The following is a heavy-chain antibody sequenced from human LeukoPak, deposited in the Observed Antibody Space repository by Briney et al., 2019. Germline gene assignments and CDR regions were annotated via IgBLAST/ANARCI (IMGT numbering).Heavy chain of an antibody. D-gene: IGHD4-23*01. CDR2: INSDGSST. V-gene: IGHV3-74*01. CDR1: GFTFSSYW. Sequence: GGSLRLSCAASGFTFSSYWMHWVRQAAGKGLVWVSRINSDGSSTSYADSVKGRFTISRDNAKNTLYLQMNSLRAEDTAVYYCARRAGGYSHPYDYWGQGILVTVSS. CDR3: ARRAGGYSHPYDY. J-gene: IGHJ4*02.